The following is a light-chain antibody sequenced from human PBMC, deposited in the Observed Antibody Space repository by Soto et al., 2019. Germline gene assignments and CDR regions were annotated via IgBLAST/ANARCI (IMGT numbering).Light chain of an antibody. V-gene: IGKV1-33*01. CDR3: QQRKNWQVT. CDR2: DAS. CDR1: QDINKN. J-gene: IGKJ5*01. Sequence: DIQMTQSPSSLSASVGDRVTITCQASQDINKNLIWYQQKPGKAPKLLIYDASDLETGVPSRFSGSGSGTGFTFTISSLQPEDFAVYYCQQRKNWQVTFGQGTRREIK.